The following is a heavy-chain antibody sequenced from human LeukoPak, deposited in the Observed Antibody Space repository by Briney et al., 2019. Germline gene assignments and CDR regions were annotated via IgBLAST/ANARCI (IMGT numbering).Heavy chain of an antibody. D-gene: IGHD3-22*01. CDR1: GGTFSSYA. CDR3: ASANYYDSVGYYGGDAFDI. CDR2: ITPIFGTA. J-gene: IGHJ3*02. Sequence: ASVKVSCKASGGTFSSYAISWVRQAPGQGLEWMGGITPIFGTANYAQKFQGRVTITADESTSTAYMELRSLRSDDTAVYYCASANYYDSVGYYGGDAFDIWGQGTMVTVSS. V-gene: IGHV1-69*01.